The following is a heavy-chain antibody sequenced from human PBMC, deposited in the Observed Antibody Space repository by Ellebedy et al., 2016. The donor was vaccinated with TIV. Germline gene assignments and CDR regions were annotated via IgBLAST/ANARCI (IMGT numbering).Heavy chain of an antibody. CDR1: GFTFSSYA. V-gene: IGHV3-23*01. D-gene: IGHD2-15*01. J-gene: IGHJ6*02. Sequence: GESLKISCAASGFTFSSYAMSWVRQAPGKGLEWVSAISGSGGSTYYADSVKGRFTISRDNAKNSLYLQMNSLRAEDTAVYYCARDGSSGRYCSGGSCSYYYYGMDVWGQGTTVTVSS. CDR2: ISGSGGST. CDR3: ARDGSSGRYCSGGSCSYYYYGMDV.